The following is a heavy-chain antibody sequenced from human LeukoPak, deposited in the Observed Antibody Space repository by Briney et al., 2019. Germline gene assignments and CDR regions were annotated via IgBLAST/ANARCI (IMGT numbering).Heavy chain of an antibody. CDR1: GFTFSDYY. V-gene: IGHV3-11*04. D-gene: IGHD6-13*01. CDR2: ISSSSFTI. CDR3: ARALDGSSSWYHPYYYYYMDV. Sequence: GGSLRLSCAASGFTFSDYYMSWIRQAPGKGLEWVSYISSSSFTIYYADSVKGRFTISRDNAKNSLYLQMNSLRAEDTAVYYCARALDGSSSWYHPYYYYYMDVWGKGTTVTVSS. J-gene: IGHJ6*03.